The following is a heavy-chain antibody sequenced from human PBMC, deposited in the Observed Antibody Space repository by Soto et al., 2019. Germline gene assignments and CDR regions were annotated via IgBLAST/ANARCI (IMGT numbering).Heavy chain of an antibody. J-gene: IGHJ4*02. CDR1: GGSVSSGSYY. V-gene: IGHV4-61*01. CDR3: ARSPRRSPYFDY. Sequence: ETLSLTCTVSGGSVSSGSYYWSCIRQPTGKGLEWIGYIYYSGSTNYNPSLKSRVTISVDTSQSQFSLKLSSGTAADTAFYFCARSPRRSPYFDYWGQGALVTVSS. CDR2: IYYSGST.